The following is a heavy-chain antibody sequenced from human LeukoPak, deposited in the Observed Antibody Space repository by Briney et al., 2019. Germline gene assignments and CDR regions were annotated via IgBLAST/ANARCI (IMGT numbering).Heavy chain of an antibody. CDR1: GFTFSDYY. Sequence: NAGGSLRLSCAASGFTFSDYYMSWIRQAPGKGLEWVSYISSSGSTIYYADSVKGRFTISRDNAKNSLYLQMNSLRAEDTAVYYCARRAAAGTLLDYWGQGTLVTVSS. V-gene: IGHV3-11*01. CDR2: ISSSGSTI. J-gene: IGHJ4*02. D-gene: IGHD6-13*01. CDR3: ARRAAAGTLLDY.